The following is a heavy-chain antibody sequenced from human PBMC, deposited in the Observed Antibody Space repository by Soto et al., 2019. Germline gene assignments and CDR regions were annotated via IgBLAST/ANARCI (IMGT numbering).Heavy chain of an antibody. D-gene: IGHD3-22*01. J-gene: IGHJ4*02. V-gene: IGHV1-2*02. CDR3: ARVTTYYYDSSGYDYFDY. CDR1: GYTFTGYY. CDR2: INPNSGGT. Sequence: ASVKVSCKASGYTFTGYYMHWVRQAPGQGLEWMGWINPNSGGTNYAQKFQGRVTMTRDTSISTAYMELSRLRSDDTAVYYCARVTTYYYDSSGYDYFDYWGQGTLVTVSS.